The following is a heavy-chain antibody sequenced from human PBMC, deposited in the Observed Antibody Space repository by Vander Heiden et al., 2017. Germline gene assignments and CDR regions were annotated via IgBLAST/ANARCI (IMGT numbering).Heavy chain of an antibody. CDR1: GFTFDDLG. Sequence: EVQLVQSGGGVVRPGGALRLSGTVSGFTFDDLGMSGVRQAPGKGLGWVSHINWNGDSTGYADSVKGRFTISRDNAKNSLYLQMNSLRAEDTALYYCAREDSSGGMDVWGQGTTVTASS. CDR2: INWNGDST. J-gene: IGHJ6*02. CDR3: AREDSSGGMDV. D-gene: IGHD3-22*01. V-gene: IGHV3-20*04.